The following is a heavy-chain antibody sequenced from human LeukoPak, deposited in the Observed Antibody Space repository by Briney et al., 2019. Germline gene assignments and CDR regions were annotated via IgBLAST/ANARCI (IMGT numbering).Heavy chain of an antibody. Sequence: ATVKDSCKASGYTFTSYYMHWVRQAPGQGLEWMGIINPSGGSTSYAQKFQGRVTMTRDTSTSTVYMELSSLRSEDTAVYYCARVSLAAADTLHFDYWGQGNLVTVSS. CDR2: INPSGGST. D-gene: IGHD6-13*01. CDR3: ARVSLAAADTLHFDY. J-gene: IGHJ4*02. V-gene: IGHV1-46*01. CDR1: GYTFTSYY.